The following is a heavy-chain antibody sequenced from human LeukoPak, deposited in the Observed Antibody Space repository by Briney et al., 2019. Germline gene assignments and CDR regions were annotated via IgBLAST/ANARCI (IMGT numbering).Heavy chain of an antibody. CDR3: ARGEAPLGSSSWGA. D-gene: IGHD6-13*01. Sequence: ASVKVSCKASGYTFTSYDINWVRQATGQGLEWMGLMNPNSGNTGYAQKFQGRVTMTRNTSISTAYMELSSLRSEDTAVYYCARGEAPLGSSSWGAWGQGTLVTVSS. CDR2: MNPNSGNT. CDR1: GYTFTSYD. J-gene: IGHJ4*02. V-gene: IGHV1-8*01.